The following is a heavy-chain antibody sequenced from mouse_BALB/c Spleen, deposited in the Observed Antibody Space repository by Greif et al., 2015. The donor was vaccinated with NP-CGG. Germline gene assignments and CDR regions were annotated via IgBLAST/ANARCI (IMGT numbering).Heavy chain of an antibody. CDR3: ARRTGTEAMDY. CDR1: GYTFTDYY. J-gene: IGHJ4*01. D-gene: IGHD4-1*01. V-gene: IGHV1-84*02. CDR2: IYPGSGNT. Sequence: QVQLQQSGPELVKPGASVKISCKASGYTFTDYYINWVKQKPGQGLEWIGWIYPGSGNTKYNEKFKGKATLTVDTSSSTAYMQLSSLTSEDTTVYFCARRTGTEAMDYWGQGTLVTVSS.